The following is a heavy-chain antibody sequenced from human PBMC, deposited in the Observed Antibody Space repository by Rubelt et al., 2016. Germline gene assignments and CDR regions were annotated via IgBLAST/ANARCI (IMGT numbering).Heavy chain of an antibody. D-gene: IGHD3-16*01. CDR3: ARDKGGGGLYLPY. Sequence: GGGVVQPGRSLRLSCAVSGFTFKNHGMHWVRQAPGKGLEWVALIWYDGSNKYYADSVKGRFTISRDDSKNMLYLQMNSLRAEDTAVYYCARDKGGGGLYLPYWGQGSLVTVSS. J-gene: IGHJ4*02. V-gene: IGHV3-33*01. CDR1: GFTFKNHG. CDR2: IWYDGSNK.